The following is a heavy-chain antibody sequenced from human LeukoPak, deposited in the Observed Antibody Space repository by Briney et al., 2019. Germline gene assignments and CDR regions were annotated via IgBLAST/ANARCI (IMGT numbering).Heavy chain of an antibody. D-gene: IGHD5-12*01. V-gene: IGHV1-2*02. CDR3: ARGLRGFSGKYFFDY. J-gene: IGHJ4*02. CDR2: INPNSGDT. Sequence: ASVKVSCKASGYTFTGYYIHWVRQAPGQGLEWMGWINPNSGDTDYAPKFQGRVTMTRDASISIAYMELSRLRSDDTAVYYCARGLRGFSGKYFFDYWGQGTLVTVSS. CDR1: GYTFTGYY.